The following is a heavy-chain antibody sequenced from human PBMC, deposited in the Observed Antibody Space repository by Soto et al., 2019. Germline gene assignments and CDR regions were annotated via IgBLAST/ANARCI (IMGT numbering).Heavy chain of an antibody. CDR2: ISGSAGST. CDR3: AKDLGYHDSREDALDF. J-gene: IGHJ3*01. D-gene: IGHD3-22*01. CDR1: GFTFTSYA. V-gene: IGHV3-23*01. Sequence: GGSLRLSCAASGFTFTSYAMSWVRQAPGKGLEWVSAISGSAGSTYYADSVKGRFTISRDNSKNTLYLQMDSLRAEDTAVYYCAKDLGYHDSREDALDFWGQGTMVTVSS.